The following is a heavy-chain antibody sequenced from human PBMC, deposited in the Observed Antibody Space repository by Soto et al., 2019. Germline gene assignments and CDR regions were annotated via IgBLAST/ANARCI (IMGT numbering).Heavy chain of an antibody. CDR2: IVPLSGTP. V-gene: IGHV1-69*06. CDR3: ARDWSQMSRGGFFDY. J-gene: IGHJ4*02. D-gene: IGHD3-3*01. Sequence: QVRLVQSGAEVKMPGSSVKLSCKVSGGNSNSYSIAWVRQAPGQGLQWLGTIVPLSGTPNHAHKFQGRVTIPADTSTNTAYLALSSLRYEDTAIYYCARDWSQMSRGGFFDYWGQGSLVTISS. CDR1: GGNSNSYS.